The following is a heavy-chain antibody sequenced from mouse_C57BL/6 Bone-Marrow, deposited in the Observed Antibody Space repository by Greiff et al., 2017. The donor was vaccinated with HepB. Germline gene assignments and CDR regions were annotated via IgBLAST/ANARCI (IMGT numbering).Heavy chain of an antibody. CDR3: ARYHHGSSQFAY. D-gene: IGHD1-1*01. CDR2: INPSNGGT. J-gene: IGHJ3*01. V-gene: IGHV1-53*01. CDR1: GYTFTSYW. Sequence: QVQLKQPGTELVKPGASVKLSCKASGYTFTSYWMHWVKQRPGQGLEWIGNINPSNGGTNYNEKFKSKATLTVDKSSSTAYMQLSSLTSEDSAVYYCARYHHGSSQFAYWGQGTLVTVSA.